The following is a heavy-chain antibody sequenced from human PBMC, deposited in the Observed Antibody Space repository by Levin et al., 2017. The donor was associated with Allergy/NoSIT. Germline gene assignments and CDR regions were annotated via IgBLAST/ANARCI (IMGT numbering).Heavy chain of an antibody. CDR1: GFTFSDAW. Sequence: GESLKISCAASGFTFSDAWMNWVRQAPGKGLEWVGHIKSYTEGGTADYAAPVKGRFTITRDDSKNTLYLQMDSLKTEDTAVYYCTANWNFGGQGTLVTVSS. V-gene: IGHV3-15*01. J-gene: IGHJ4*02. D-gene: IGHD1-7*01. CDR3: TANWNF. CDR2: IKSYTEGGTA.